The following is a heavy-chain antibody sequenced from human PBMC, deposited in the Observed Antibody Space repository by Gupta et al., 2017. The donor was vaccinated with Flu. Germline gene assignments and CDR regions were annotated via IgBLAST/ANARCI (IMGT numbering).Heavy chain of an antibody. Sequence: EVQLLESGGGLVQPGGSLRVSCAASGFTFSNYAITWVRQAPGKGLEWVSTITLSGGKTHYADSVKGRFTTSRDNSMNKVYLQMNSLRAGDTAVYYCTKHHRRGSSGYLSAFDIWGQGTMVTVSS. CDR1: GFTFSNYA. CDR3: TKHHRRGSSGYLSAFDI. CDR2: ITLSGGKT. D-gene: IGHD3-22*01. J-gene: IGHJ3*02. V-gene: IGHV3-23*01.